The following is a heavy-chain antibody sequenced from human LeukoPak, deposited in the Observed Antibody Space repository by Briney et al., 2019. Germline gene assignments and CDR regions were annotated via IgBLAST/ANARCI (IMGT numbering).Heavy chain of an antibody. D-gene: IGHD3-22*01. J-gene: IGHJ6*02. V-gene: IGHV4-30-4*01. CDR3: ARYNGVNYYDSSGYYYYGMDV. CDR1: GGSISSGDYY. CDR2: IYYSGST. Sequence: SETLSLTCTVSGGSISSGDYYWSWIRQPPGEGLEWIGYIYYSGSTYYNPSLKSRVTISVDTSKNQFSLKLSSVTAADTAVYYCARYNGVNYYDSSGYYYYGMDVWGQGTTVTVSS.